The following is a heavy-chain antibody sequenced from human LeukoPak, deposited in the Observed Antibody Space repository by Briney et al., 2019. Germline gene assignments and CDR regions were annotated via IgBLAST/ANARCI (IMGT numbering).Heavy chain of an antibody. CDR2: INPNSGGT. CDR1: GYMFTGYY. J-gene: IGHJ4*02. CDR3: ARVYSGYENFDY. V-gene: IGHV1-2*02. D-gene: IGHD5-12*01. Sequence: ASVKVSCKASGYMFTGYYMHWLRQAPGQGLEWMGWINPNSGGTNYPQKFQGRVTMTRDTSISTAYMELSSLRSDDTAVYYCARVYSGYENFDYWGQGTLVTVPS.